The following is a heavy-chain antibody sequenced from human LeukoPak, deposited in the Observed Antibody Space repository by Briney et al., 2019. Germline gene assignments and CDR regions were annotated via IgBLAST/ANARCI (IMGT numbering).Heavy chain of an antibody. D-gene: IGHD3-10*01. CDR2: IYYSGST. Sequence: PSETLSLTCTVSGGSINNYYWSWIRQPPGKGLEWIGYIYYSGSTNYNPSLKSRVTISVDTSKNQFSLNLSSVTAADTAVYYCARHGSSPGPFQHWGQGTLVTASS. CDR1: GGSINNYY. J-gene: IGHJ1*01. V-gene: IGHV4-59*08. CDR3: ARHGSSPGPFQH.